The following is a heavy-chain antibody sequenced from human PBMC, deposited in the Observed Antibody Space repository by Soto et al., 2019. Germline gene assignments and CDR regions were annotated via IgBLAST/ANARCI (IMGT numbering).Heavy chain of an antibody. J-gene: IGHJ3*02. CDR3: ARDRALGYCSSTSCYSPDAFDI. D-gene: IGHD2-2*02. Sequence: QVQLVQSGAEVKKPGSSVKVSCKASGGTFSSYAISWVRQAPGQGLEWMGGIIPIFGTANYAQKFQGRVTITEAESTSTAYMELSSLRSEDTAVYYCARDRALGYCSSTSCYSPDAFDIWGQGTMVTVSS. CDR2: IIPIFGTA. V-gene: IGHV1-69*01. CDR1: GGTFSSYA.